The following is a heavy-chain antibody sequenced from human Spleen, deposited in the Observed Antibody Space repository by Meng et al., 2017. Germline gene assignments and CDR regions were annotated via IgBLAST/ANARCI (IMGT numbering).Heavy chain of an antibody. CDR2: IHHSGST. V-gene: IGHV4-59*12. J-gene: IGHJ4*02. D-gene: IGHD3-10*01. CDR1: GGSISSYY. Sequence: QVQLQESGPGLVKPSETLSLTCTVSGGSISSYYWSWIRQPPGKGLEWIGEIHHSGSTNYNPSLKSRVTISVDTSKIQFSLKLSSVTAADTAVYYCASLSASWSGADYWGQGTLVTVSS. CDR3: ASLSASWSGADY.